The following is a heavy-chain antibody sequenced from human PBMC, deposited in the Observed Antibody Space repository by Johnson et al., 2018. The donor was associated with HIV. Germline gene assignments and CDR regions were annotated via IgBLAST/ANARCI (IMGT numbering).Heavy chain of an antibody. CDR3: AKDRVPDAFDI. CDR2: IYYDGSNK. CDR1: GFTFSSYG. D-gene: IGHD3-3*01. J-gene: IGHJ3*02. V-gene: IGHV3-33*06. Sequence: QVQLVESGGGVVQPGRSLRLSCAASGFTFSSYGMHWVRQAPGKGLEWVAVIYYDGSNKYHADSVKGRFTISRDNSKNTLFLQMNSLRVEDTAVYYCAKDRVPDAFDIWGQGTMVTVSS.